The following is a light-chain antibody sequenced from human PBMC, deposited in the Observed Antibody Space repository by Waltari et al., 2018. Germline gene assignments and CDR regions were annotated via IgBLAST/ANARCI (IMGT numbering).Light chain of an antibody. CDR1: TSVGST. CDR3: QQYNHWPPYT. J-gene: IGKJ2*01. CDR2: GAS. V-gene: IGKV3-15*01. Sequence: EVVITKSPATLSVSPGEGAALSCRASTSVGSTLPWYQQNPGQAPRPLIYGASTRATGIIARFIGSGSATEVTLTISSMQSEDFAIYYCQQYNHWPPYTFGQGTKLEIK.